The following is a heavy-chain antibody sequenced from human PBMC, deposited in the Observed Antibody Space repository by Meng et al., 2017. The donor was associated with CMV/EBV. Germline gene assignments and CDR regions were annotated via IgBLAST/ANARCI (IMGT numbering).Heavy chain of an antibody. CDR2: ISGSGGST. Sequence: GESLKISCAASGFTFSSYAMSWVRQAPGKGLEWVSAISGSGGSTYYADSVKGRFTISRDNSKNTLYLQMNSLRAEDTAVYYCAKDGVGGWHENLAGYWGQGTLVTVSS. V-gene: IGHV3-23*01. D-gene: IGHD6-19*01. CDR3: AKDGVGGWHENLAGY. CDR1: GFTFSSYA. J-gene: IGHJ4*02.